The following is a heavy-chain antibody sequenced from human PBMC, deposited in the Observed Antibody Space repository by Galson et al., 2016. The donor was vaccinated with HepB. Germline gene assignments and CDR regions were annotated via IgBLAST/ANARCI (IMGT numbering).Heavy chain of an antibody. CDR2: ISYDGSNK. CDR1: GFTFSNYG. J-gene: IGHJ4*02. D-gene: IGHD3-16*01. V-gene: IGHV3-30*03. CDR3: ARDRRHNYAFFDS. Sequence: SLRLSCAASGFTFSNYGMHWVRQAPGKGLEWVAVISYDGSNKYYVDSVKGRFTISRDNAKNLLYLQMNSLRDEDTAVYYCARDRRHNYAFFDSWGQGTPITVSS.